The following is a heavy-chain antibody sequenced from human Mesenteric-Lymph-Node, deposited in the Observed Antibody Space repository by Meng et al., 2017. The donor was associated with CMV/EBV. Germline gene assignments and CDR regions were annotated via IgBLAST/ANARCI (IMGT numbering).Heavy chain of an antibody. J-gene: IGHJ3*02. Sequence: GESLKISCAASGFTVSSNYMSWVRQAPGKGLEWVSVIYSGGSTYYADSVKGRFTISRDNSKSILYLQMNSLRPGDTAIYYCAKDLPLRRAFDIWGQGTMVTVSS. CDR1: GFTVSSNY. CDR2: IYSGGST. V-gene: IGHV3-53*05. CDR3: AKDLPLRRAFDI.